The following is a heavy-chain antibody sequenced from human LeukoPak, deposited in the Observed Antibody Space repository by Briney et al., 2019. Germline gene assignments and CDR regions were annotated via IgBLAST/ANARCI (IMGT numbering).Heavy chain of an antibody. J-gene: IGHJ4*02. CDR2: ISAYNGNT. D-gene: IGHD5-18*01. CDR3: ARGQLWLLSPHFDY. Sequence: ASVKVSCKASGYTFTSYGIGWVRQAPGQGLEWMGWISAYNGNTNYAQKLQGRVTMTTDTSTSTAYMELRSPRSDDTAVYYCARGQLWLLSPHFDYWGQGTLVTVSS. CDR1: GYTFTSYG. V-gene: IGHV1-18*04.